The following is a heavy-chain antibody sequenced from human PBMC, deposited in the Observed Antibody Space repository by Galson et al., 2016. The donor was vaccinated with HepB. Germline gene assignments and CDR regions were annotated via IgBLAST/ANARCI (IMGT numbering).Heavy chain of an antibody. Sequence: SVKVSCKASGYSFTSQGISWVRQAPGQGLEWVAWISAHNGDTNSAQKFQGRVTLTTDTSTRTAYMELRSLTSDDTAVYYCARDRDRSLDYWGQGTLVTVSS. CDR3: ARDRDRSLDY. V-gene: IGHV1-18*01. CDR2: ISAHNGDT. J-gene: IGHJ4*02. CDR1: GYSFTSQG. D-gene: IGHD5-24*01.